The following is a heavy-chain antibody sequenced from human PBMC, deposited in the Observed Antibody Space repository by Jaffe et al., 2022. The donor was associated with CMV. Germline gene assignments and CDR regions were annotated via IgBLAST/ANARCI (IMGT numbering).Heavy chain of an antibody. CDR3: AGAHTSNYYYYYIDV. V-gene: IGHV3-74*01. CDR1: GFTFSSYW. Sequence: EVQLVESGGGLVQPGGSLRLSCAASGFTFSSYWMHWVRQAPGKGLVWVSRINTDGSSTTYADSVEGRFTISRDNAKNTLYLHMNSLRAEDTSVYYCAGAHTSNYYYYYIDVWGKGTTVTVSS. CDR2: INTDGSST. J-gene: IGHJ6*03. D-gene: IGHD2-21*01.